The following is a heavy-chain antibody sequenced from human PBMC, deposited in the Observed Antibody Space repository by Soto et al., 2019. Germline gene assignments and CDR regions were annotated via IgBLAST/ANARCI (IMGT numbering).Heavy chain of an antibody. CDR3: ARLSCSGGSCYREAFDI. J-gene: IGHJ3*02. Sequence: GASVKVSCKASGYTFTSYYMHWVRQAPGQGLEWMGIINPSGGSTSYAQKFQGRVTMTRDTSTSTVYMELSSLRSEDTAVYYCARLSCSGGSCYREAFDIWGQGTMVTVSS. D-gene: IGHD2-15*01. V-gene: IGHV1-46*01. CDR2: INPSGGST. CDR1: GYTFTSYY.